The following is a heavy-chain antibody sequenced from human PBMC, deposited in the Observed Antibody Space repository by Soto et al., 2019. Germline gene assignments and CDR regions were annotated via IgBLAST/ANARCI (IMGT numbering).Heavy chain of an antibody. J-gene: IGHJ4*02. D-gene: IGHD6-19*01. CDR2: ISAYNGNT. V-gene: IGHV1-18*01. Sequence: ASVKVSCKASGYTFTSYGISWVRQAPGQGLEWMGWISAYNGNTNYAQKLQGRVTVTTDTSTSTAYMELRSLRSDDTAVYYCATSGWYPGLFDYWGQGTLVTVSS. CDR1: GYTFTSYG. CDR3: ATSGWYPGLFDY.